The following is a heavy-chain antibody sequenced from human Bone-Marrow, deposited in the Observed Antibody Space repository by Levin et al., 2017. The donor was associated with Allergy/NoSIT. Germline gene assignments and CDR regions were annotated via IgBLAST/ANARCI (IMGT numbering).Heavy chain of an antibody. Sequence: GGSLRLSCAAFGFTFSRYSMHWVRQAPGKGLEWVALISYDARNEDYADSVKGRFTISADKSITTAFLQWSSLKASDTAIYYCAKLRGHHSSRARIWGQGTMVSVSS. D-gene: IGHD6-13*01. CDR3: AKLRGHHSSRARI. CDR1: GFTFSRYS. V-gene: IGHV3-30-3*02. CDR2: ISYDARNE. J-gene: IGHJ3*02.